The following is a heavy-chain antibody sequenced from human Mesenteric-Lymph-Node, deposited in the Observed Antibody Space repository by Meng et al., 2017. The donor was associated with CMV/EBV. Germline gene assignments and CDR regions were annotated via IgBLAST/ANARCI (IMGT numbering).Heavy chain of an antibody. CDR3: ARESCSGGSCTLDY. J-gene: IGHJ4*02. V-gene: IGHV4-59*01. D-gene: IGHD2-15*01. Sequence: SETLSLTCTVSGGSISGYYWNWIRQPPGKGLEWIGYIHYSGTTNYNPSLKSRVTISVDTSKNQFSLKLSSVTAADTAVYYCARESCSGGSCTLDYWGQGTLVTVSS. CDR2: IHYSGTT. CDR1: GGSISGYY.